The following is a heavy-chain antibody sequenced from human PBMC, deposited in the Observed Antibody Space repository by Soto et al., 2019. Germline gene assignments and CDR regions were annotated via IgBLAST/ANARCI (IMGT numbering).Heavy chain of an antibody. CDR3: ARASAVSAFYYYGMDV. CDR2: ISGSAGST. J-gene: IGHJ6*02. CDR1: GFTFSSFA. Sequence: GGSLRLSCAASGFTFSSFAMNWVRQAPGKGLKWVTGISGSAGSTYYADSVKGRFTISRYNSKNTVYLQINSLRAEDAAVYYCARASAVSAFYYYGMDVWGQGTTVTVSS. V-gene: IGHV3-23*01. D-gene: IGHD3-3*02.